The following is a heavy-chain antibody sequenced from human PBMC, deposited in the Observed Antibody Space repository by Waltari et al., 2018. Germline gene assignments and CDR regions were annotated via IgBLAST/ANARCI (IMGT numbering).Heavy chain of an antibody. D-gene: IGHD6-19*01. CDR3: VKERWVRQWLVFDF. J-gene: IGHJ4*02. CDR1: GFTFSNFA. CDR2: ITNNGGST. Sequence: EVQLVESGGDLVQPGGSLRLSCSASGFTFSNFAMHWVRQAPGKGLDYLSDITNNGGSTYYADSVKGRFTISRDNSKNTLYLQMTSLRPDDTAVYYCVKERWVRQWLVFDFWGQGTPVTVSS. V-gene: IGHV3-64D*08.